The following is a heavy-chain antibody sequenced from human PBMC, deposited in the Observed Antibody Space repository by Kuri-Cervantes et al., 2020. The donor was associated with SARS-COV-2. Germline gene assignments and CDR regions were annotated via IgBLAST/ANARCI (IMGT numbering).Heavy chain of an antibody. Sequence: GGSLRLSCAASRFRFSSYDMAWVRQAPGKGLEWVSGISGSGGTTYYADSVKGRFTISRDNSKNTLYLQVNSVRAEDTAVYYCAKDGFVGGLGSPGRAYFQHWGQGTLVTVSS. J-gene: IGHJ1*01. V-gene: IGHV3-23*01. CDR2: ISGSGGTT. CDR1: RFRFSSYD. D-gene: IGHD2-15*01. CDR3: AKDGFVGGLGSPGRAYFQH.